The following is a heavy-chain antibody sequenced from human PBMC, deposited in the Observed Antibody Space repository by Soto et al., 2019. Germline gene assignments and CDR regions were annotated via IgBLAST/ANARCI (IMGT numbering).Heavy chain of an antibody. CDR3: ARAKSYANLFDY. V-gene: IGHV1-2*02. Sequence: PSVKVSCKASAYTFTCYYMHWVRQAPGQGLEWMGWINPNSGGTNYPRKFQGRVTLTRDTSINTAYMELSSLRFDDTAVYYCARAKSYANLFDYWGQGTLVTVSS. CDR2: INPNSGGT. J-gene: IGHJ4*02. CDR1: AYTFTCYY. D-gene: IGHD3-16*01.